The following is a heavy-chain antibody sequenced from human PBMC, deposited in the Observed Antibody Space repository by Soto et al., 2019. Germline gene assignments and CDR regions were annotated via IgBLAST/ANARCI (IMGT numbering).Heavy chain of an antibody. CDR2: MNPNSGNT. CDR1: GYTFTSYD. Sequence: QVHLVQSGAEVKKPGASVKVSCKASGYTFTSYDINWVRQATGQGLEWMGWMNPNSGNTGYTQKFQGRVTMARXXSXSXXYMELSSLRSEDTAVYYCARGLYYDSSGSDDAFDIWGQGTMVTVSS. D-gene: IGHD3-22*01. CDR3: ARGLYYDSSGSDDAFDI. V-gene: IGHV1-8*01. J-gene: IGHJ3*02.